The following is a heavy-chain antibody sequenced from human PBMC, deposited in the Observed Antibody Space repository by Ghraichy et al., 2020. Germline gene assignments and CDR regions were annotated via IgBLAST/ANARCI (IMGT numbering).Heavy chain of an antibody. CDR3: ARRRASGSYSGPSGPNWFDP. J-gene: IGHJ5*02. Sequence: ASVKVSCKASGYTFTGYYMHWVRQAPGQGLEWMGWINPNSGGTNYAQKFQGRVTMTRDTSISTAYMELSRLRSDDTAVYYCARRRASGSYSGPSGPNWFDPWGQGTLVTVSS. V-gene: IGHV1-2*02. CDR1: GYTFTGYY. CDR2: INPNSGGT. D-gene: IGHD1-26*01.